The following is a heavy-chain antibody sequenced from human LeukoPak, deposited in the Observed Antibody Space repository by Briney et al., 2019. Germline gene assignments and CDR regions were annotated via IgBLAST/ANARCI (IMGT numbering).Heavy chain of an antibody. Sequence: AVKVSCKASGGSFSSYAISWGRQAPRQGLERMGRLIPIFGTAHYAQTLQGRVTPTTEKSTSTTYMELSSRRSEDTAVYYCARDDYYDSSGSRAGAFDIWGQGTMVTVSS. D-gene: IGHD3-22*01. V-gene: IGHV1-69*05. CDR2: LIPIFGTA. CDR1: GGSFSSYA. J-gene: IGHJ3*02. CDR3: ARDDYYDSSGSRAGAFDI.